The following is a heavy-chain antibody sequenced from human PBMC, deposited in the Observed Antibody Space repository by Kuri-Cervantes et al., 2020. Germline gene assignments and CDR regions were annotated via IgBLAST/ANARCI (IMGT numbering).Heavy chain of an antibody. V-gene: IGHV4-38-2*01. CDR3: ARHELGIATVGYFDY. J-gene: IGHJ4*02. Sequence: SETLSLTCDVSSYSISSGYYWGWIRQAPGKGLEWIGSIYHGGSTYFNPPLKSRVTISVDTSRNQFSLRLSSVTAADTAVYFCARHELGIATVGYFDYWGQGALVTRLL. CDR1: SYSISSGYY. CDR2: IYHGGST. D-gene: IGHD6-13*01.